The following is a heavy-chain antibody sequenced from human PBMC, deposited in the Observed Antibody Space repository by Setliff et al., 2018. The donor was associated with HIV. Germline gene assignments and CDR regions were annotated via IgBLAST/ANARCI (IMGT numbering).Heavy chain of an antibody. D-gene: IGHD3-22*01. V-gene: IGHV1-8*01. CDR3: ARARRDSYDRGRRNHYYIDV. J-gene: IGHJ6*03. CDR2: MNPNSGNT. CDR1: GYTFTRYD. Sequence: ASVKVSCKASGYTFTRYDINWVRQATGQGLEWMGWMNPNSGNTGYAQKFQGRVTMTRDTSISTAYMGLNNLKFEDTAVYYWARARRDSYDRGRRNHYYIDVWGKGTTVTVSS.